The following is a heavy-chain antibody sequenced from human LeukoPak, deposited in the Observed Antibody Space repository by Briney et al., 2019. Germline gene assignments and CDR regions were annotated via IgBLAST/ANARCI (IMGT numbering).Heavy chain of an antibody. CDR3: ARASGPLDY. J-gene: IGHJ4*02. CDR2: ISSHGAST. CDR1: VCIFSNYA. Sequence: PGGALRLSCACSVCIFSNYARHWVRQAPSKGLEYVSAISSHGASTYYANSVRGRFTISRDNSKNTLYLHLGSLRPEDMAVYYCARASGPLDYWGQGTLVTVSS. V-gene: IGHV3-64*01. D-gene: IGHD6-25*01.